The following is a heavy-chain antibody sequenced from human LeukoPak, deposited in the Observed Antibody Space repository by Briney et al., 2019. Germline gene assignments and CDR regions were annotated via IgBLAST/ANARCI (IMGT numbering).Heavy chain of an antibody. CDR2: IYYSGST. CDR1: GGSMSSGGYY. Sequence: SQTLSLTCTVSGGSMSSGGYYWSWIRQHPGKGLEWIGYIYYSGSTYYNPSLKSRVTISVDTSKNQFSLKLSSVTAADTAVYYCARTRDHWNSAAMDVWGKGTTVTVSS. D-gene: IGHD1-7*01. J-gene: IGHJ6*03. CDR3: ARTRDHWNSAAMDV. V-gene: IGHV4-31*03.